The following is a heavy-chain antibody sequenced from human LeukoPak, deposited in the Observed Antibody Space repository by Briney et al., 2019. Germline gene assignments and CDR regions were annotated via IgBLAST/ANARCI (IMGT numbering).Heavy chain of an antibody. J-gene: IGHJ4*02. V-gene: IGHV4-59*08. CDR1: GGSISSYY. CDR2: IYYSGST. CDR3: ARLPFPPDYFDY. Sequence: SSETLSLTCTVSGGSISSYYWSWIRQPPGKGLEWIGYIYYSGSTNYNPSLKSRVTISVDTSKTQFSLKLSSVTAADTAVYYCARLPFPPDYFDYWGQGTLVTVSS.